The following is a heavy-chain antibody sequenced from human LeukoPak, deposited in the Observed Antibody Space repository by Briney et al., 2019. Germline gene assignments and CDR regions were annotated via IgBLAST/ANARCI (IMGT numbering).Heavy chain of an antibody. D-gene: IGHD6-19*01. V-gene: IGHV4-59*08. J-gene: IGHJ4*02. CDR2: VYYSGST. CDR1: GGSISGYY. Sequence: PSETLSLTCTVSGGSISGYYCSWIRQPPGRGRECIGYVYYSGSTNYNPSLKSRVSISVDTSKNQFSLNLSSVTAADTAVYYCAAFRQWLVILDYWGQGTLVTVSS. CDR3: AAFRQWLVILDY.